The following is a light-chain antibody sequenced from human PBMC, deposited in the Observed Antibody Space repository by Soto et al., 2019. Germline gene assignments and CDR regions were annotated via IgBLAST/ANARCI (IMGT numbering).Light chain of an antibody. CDR1: SSNIGAGYD. Sequence: QSALTQPPSVSGAPGQRVTIPCTGSSSNIGAGYDVHWYQQLPGTAPKLLIYGNSNRPSGVPDRFSGSKSGTSASLAITGLQAEDEADYYCQSYDSSLSGYVFGTGTKVTV. V-gene: IGLV1-40*01. CDR2: GNS. J-gene: IGLJ1*01. CDR3: QSYDSSLSGYV.